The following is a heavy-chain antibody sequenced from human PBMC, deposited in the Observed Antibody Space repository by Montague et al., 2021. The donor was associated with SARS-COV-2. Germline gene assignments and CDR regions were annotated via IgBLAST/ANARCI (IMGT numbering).Heavy chain of an antibody. Sequence: SETLSLTCAVSGGSFSGYYWSWIRQPPGKGLEWIGEINHSGSTNYNPSLKSRVTISVDTSKKQFSLRLNSVTAADTAVYYWATVQKVSSIIMFRSGWFDPWGQGNLVTVSS. CDR3: ATVQKVSSIIMFRSGWFDP. CDR1: GGSFSGYY. V-gene: IGHV4-34*01. CDR2: INHSGST. J-gene: IGHJ5*02. D-gene: IGHD5/OR15-5a*01.